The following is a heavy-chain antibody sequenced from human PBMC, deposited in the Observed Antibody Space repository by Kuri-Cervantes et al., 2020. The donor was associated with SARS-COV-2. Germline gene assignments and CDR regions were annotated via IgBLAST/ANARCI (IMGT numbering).Heavy chain of an antibody. CDR2: INPNSGGT. J-gene: IGHJ6*03. D-gene: IGHD6-19*01. CDR3: ARDRLIAVAGTGYYYMDV. CDR1: GYTFTGYY. V-gene: IGHV1-2*02. Sequence: ASVKVSCKASGYTFTGYYMHWVRQAPGQGLEWMGWINPNSGGTNYAQKFQGRVTMTRDTSTSTVYMELSSLRSEDTAVYYCARDRLIAVAGTGYYYMDVWGKGTTVTVSS.